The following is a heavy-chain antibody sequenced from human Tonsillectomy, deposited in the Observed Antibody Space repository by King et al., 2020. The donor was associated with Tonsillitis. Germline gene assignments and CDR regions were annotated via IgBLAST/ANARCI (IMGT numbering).Heavy chain of an antibody. Sequence: QVQLVESGGGVVQPGRSLRLSCAASGFTFSTYGLHWFRQTPGKGLEWVALIWFDGSNQDFSDSVKGRLTNSRENSKNTLYLQRNSLRAEDTAVYYCARDRFYNSGSHQDFFDHWGQGTLVTVSS. CDR3: ARDRFYNSGSHQDFFDH. CDR2: IWFDGSNQ. V-gene: IGHV3-33*08. D-gene: IGHD3-10*01. CDR1: GFTFSTYG. J-gene: IGHJ4*02.